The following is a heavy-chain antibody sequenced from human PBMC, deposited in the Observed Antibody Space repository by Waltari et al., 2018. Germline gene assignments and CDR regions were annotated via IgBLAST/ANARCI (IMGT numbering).Heavy chain of an antibody. V-gene: IGHV3-53*02. J-gene: IGHJ4*02. Sequence: EVQLVETGGGLIQPGGSLRLSCAASGFTVSSNYMSWVRQAPGKGLEGFSVIYSGGSTYYADSVKGRFTISRDNSKNTLYLQMNSLRAEDTAVYYCARGVDKISFDYWGQGTLVTVSS. D-gene: IGHD3-22*01. CDR2: IYSGGST. CDR1: GFTVSSNY. CDR3: ARGVDKISFDY.